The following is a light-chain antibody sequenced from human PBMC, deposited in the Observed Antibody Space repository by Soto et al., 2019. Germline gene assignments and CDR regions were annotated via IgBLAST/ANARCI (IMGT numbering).Light chain of an antibody. CDR3: QHYHRWPPFS. V-gene: IGKV3-15*01. Sequence: EIVLTQSPATLSVSPGERVTLSCRASQTVATYITWYQQTPGQAPRLLIYDASTRATDVPARFSGSGSGTEFTLTITGLQSEDFAVYYCQHYHRWPPFSFGPGTKVDIK. CDR2: DAS. J-gene: IGKJ3*01. CDR1: QTVATY.